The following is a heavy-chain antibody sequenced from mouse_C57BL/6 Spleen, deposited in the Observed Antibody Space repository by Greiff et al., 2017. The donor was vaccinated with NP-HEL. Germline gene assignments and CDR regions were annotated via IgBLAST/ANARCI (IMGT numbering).Heavy chain of an antibody. CDR3: ARRDSNYHYAMDY. CDR2: INPDSSTI. Sequence: EVQVVESGGGLVQPGGSLKLSCAASGIDFSRYWMSWVRRAPGKGLEWIGEINPDSSTINYAPSLKDKFMICRDKAKNTLYLQMSKGRSEDTALYYCARRDSNYHYAMDYWGQGTSVTVSS. CDR1: GIDFSRYW. D-gene: IGHD2-5*01. V-gene: IGHV4-1*01. J-gene: IGHJ4*01.